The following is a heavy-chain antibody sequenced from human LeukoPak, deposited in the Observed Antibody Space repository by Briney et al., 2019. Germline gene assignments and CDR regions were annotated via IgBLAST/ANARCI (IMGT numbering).Heavy chain of an antibody. CDR3: ARGSRDPGYYHDY. J-gene: IGHJ4*02. CDR2: ISSGSVYK. D-gene: IGHD3-9*01. CDR1: GFTFSDNY. Sequence: GGSLRLSCVGSGFTFSDNYMNWVRQAPGKGLEWLSSISSGSVYKYDVDSVRGRFTISRDNAKNSLYLQMNSLRVEDTAVYYCARGSRDPGYYHDYWSQGTLVTVSS. V-gene: IGHV3-21*01.